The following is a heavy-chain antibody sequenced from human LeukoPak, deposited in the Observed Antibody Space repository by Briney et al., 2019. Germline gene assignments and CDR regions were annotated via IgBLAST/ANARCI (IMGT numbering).Heavy chain of an antibody. CDR1: GFTFSNAW. CDR3: AKIGSPTTYYDFWSGYPDAFDI. Sequence: GGSLRLSCAASGFTFSNAWMSWVRQAPGKGLEWVSAISGSGGSTYYADSVKGRFTISRDNSKNTLYLQMNSLRAEDTAVYYCAKIGSPTTYYDFWSGYPDAFDIWGQGTMVTVSS. D-gene: IGHD3-3*01. CDR2: ISGSGGST. J-gene: IGHJ3*02. V-gene: IGHV3-23*01.